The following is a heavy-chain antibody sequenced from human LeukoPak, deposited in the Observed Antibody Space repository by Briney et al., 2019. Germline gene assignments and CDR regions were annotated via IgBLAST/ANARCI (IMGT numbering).Heavy chain of an antibody. J-gene: IGHJ4*02. Sequence: GGSLRLSCAASGFTFSSYEMNWVRQAPGKGLEWVSYVSTSGSTKESADSVKGRFTISRDNAENSLYLQVNSLRAEDTGVYYCVRDGRAGVVGSFRLFDYWGQGTLVAVSS. V-gene: IGHV3-48*03. CDR1: GFTFSSYE. CDR3: VRDGRAGVVGSFRLFDY. CDR2: VSTSGSTK. D-gene: IGHD2-15*01.